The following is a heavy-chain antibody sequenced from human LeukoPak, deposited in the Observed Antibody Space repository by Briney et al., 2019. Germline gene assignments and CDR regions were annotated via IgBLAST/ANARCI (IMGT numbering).Heavy chain of an antibody. CDR3: ARTLLSRLFDY. D-gene: IGHD2-8*02. Sequence: PSETLSLTCTVSGDSINSYYWSWIRQPPGKGLEWIGYIYYSGSTNYNPSLKSRVTISLDTSKNQFSLKLNSVTAADTAVYYCARTLLSRLFDYWGQGTLVTVSP. J-gene: IGHJ4*02. CDR1: GDSINSYY. CDR2: IYYSGST. V-gene: IGHV4-59*08.